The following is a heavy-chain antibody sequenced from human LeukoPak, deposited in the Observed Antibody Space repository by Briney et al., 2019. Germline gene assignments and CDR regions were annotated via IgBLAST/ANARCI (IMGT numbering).Heavy chain of an antibody. J-gene: IGHJ4*02. CDR2: ISSSRSYI. D-gene: IGHD3-10*01. CDR3: ARVYDSGNYYFDY. CDR1: GFTFSSYS. Sequence: PGGSLRLSCAASGFTFSSYSMNWVRQAPGKGLEWVSSISSSRSYIYYADSVRGRFTISRDNAKNSLYLQMNSLRAEDTAVYYCARVYDSGNYYFDYWGQGTLVTVSS. V-gene: IGHV3-21*01.